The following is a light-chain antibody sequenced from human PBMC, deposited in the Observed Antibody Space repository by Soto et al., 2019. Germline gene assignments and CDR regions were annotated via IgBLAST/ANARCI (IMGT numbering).Light chain of an antibody. Sequence: SYELTQPPSVSVAPGQTARITCGGANIESKSVHWYQQRPGQAPVLVVYDDDDRPSGIPERFSGSNSGNTATLTISRVEAVDEADYSCQVWVSTRDHVILGGGTKLTVL. V-gene: IGLV3-21*02. CDR2: DDD. J-gene: IGLJ2*01. CDR1: NIESKS. CDR3: QVWVSTRDHVI.